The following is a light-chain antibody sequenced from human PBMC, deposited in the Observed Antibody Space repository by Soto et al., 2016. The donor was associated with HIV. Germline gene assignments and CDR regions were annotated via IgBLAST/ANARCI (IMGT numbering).Light chain of an antibody. CDR2: QDN. CDR3: QAWDSSTGV. V-gene: IGLV3-1*01. J-gene: IGLJ2*01. CDR1: KLGDKY. Sequence: SYELTQPPSVSVSPGQTASITCSGDKLGDKYASWYQQKPGQSPVLVIYQDNKRPSGIPERFSGSISGNTATLTISGTQAMDEADYYCQAWDSSTGVFGGGTMLTVL.